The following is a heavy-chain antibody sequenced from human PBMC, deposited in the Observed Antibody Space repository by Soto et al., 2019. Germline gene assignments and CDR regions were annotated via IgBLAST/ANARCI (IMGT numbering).Heavy chain of an antibody. V-gene: IGHV4-59*01. J-gene: IGHJ6*02. CDR1: GGSISSYY. Sequence: SETLSLTCTVSGGSISSYYWSWIRQPPGKGLEWIGYIYYSGSTNYNPSLKSRVTISVDTSKNQFSMTLSSVTAADTAVYYCARWRCVEYYYDCSRDFWGQGTMVTVSS. CDR3: ARWRCVEYYYDCSRDF. CDR2: IYYSGST. D-gene: IGHD3-22*01.